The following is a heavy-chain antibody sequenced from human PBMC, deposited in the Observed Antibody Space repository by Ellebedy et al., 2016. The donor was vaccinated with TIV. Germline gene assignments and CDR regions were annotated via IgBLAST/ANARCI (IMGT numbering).Heavy chain of an antibody. CDR2: INANNGHT. D-gene: IGHD3-22*01. J-gene: IGHJ4*02. V-gene: IGHV1-18*01. CDR1: GYTFSNYG. CDR3: ARDIAYDIDY. Sequence: AASVKVSCKTSGYTFSNYGITWVRQAPGQGLEWMGWINANNGHTNYAQNFRGRVTITADTPTKTGYMELRSLTSDDPAVYFCARDIAYDIDYWGQGTLVIVSS.